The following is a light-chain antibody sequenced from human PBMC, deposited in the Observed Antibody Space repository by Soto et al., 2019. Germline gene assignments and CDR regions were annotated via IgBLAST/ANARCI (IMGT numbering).Light chain of an antibody. V-gene: IGKV1-9*01. CDR1: QDIGIY. Sequence: IQLTQSPSSLSASVGDKVTITCRASQDIGIYLAWYQQKPGKAPNLLIYAASSLQRGVPSRFSGSASGTDFTLTIRSLQPEDFATYHCQQLSSYPMTFGQGTKVDIK. CDR3: QQLSSYPMT. J-gene: IGKJ1*01. CDR2: AAS.